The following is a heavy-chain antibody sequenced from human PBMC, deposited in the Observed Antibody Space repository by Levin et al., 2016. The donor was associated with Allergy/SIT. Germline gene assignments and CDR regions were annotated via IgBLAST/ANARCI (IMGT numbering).Heavy chain of an antibody. CDR3: ATMTVAGTYYYYAMDV. V-gene: IGHV1-18*04. D-gene: IGHD6-19*01. J-gene: IGHJ6*02. CDR1: GYTFTSYG. CDR2: ISGYNGNK. Sequence: ASVKVSCKTSGYTFTSYGISWVRQAPGQGPEWMGWISGYNGNKEYAEKVHDRVTLTIDTSTTTAYMELRSLRSDDTAVYYCATMTVAGTYYYYAMDVWGQGTTVTVSS.